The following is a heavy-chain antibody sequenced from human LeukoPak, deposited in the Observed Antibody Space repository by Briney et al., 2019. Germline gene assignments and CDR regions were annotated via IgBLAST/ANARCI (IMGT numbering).Heavy chain of an antibody. D-gene: IGHD2-2*01. CDR2: IYTSGST. CDR3: ARGPYCSSTSCHTGFDP. Sequence: PSETLSLTCTVSGGSISSGSYYWSWIRQPAGKGLEWIGRIYTSGSTNYNPSLKSRVTMSVDTSKNQFSLKLSSVTAADTAVYYCARGPYCSSTSCHTGFDPWGQGTLVTVSS. J-gene: IGHJ5*02. V-gene: IGHV4-61*02. CDR1: GGSISSGSYY.